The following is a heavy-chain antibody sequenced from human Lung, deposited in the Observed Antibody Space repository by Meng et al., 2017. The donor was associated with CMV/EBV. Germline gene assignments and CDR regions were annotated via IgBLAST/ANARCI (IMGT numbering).Heavy chain of an antibody. J-gene: IGHJ6*02. V-gene: IGHV4-34*01. D-gene: IGHD1-26*01. CDR2: INHGGYT. Sequence: SETLSLXCAVYGGSFSGYHWSWIRQPPGKGLEWIGEINHGGYTNYCPSLKSRVTISRDTSKNQFSLKLTSVTAADTAVYYCARDQEIWEGYYYYGMDVWGQGTXVTVSS. CDR3: ARDQEIWEGYYYYGMDV. CDR1: GGSFSGYH.